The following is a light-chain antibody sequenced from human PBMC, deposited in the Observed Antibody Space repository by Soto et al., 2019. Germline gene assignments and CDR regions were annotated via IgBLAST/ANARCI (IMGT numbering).Light chain of an antibody. Sequence: EIVLTQSPGTLSLSPGERATLSCMPSQSVSSEYLAWYQQKPGQAPRLLIYGASSRATGIPDRFSGGGSGTDFTLTISRLEPEDFAVYYCQQHGSSPFAFGPGTKVDIK. CDR3: QQHGSSPFA. J-gene: IGKJ3*01. CDR2: GAS. V-gene: IGKV3-20*01. CDR1: QSVSSEY.